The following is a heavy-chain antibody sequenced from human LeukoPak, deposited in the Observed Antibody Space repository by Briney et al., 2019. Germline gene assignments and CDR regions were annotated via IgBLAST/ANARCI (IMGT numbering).Heavy chain of an antibody. CDR3: AKDYNSGWYFFDY. CDR2: ISSTGSST. Sequence: GGSLRLSCAASGFTYSVYAMSWVRQAPGKGLEWVSSISSTGSSTHYADSVEGRFTISRDNSRNTLYLLMNSLRAEDTAVYYCAKDYNSGWYFFDYWGQGALVTVSS. V-gene: IGHV3-23*01. J-gene: IGHJ4*02. CDR1: GFTYSVYA. D-gene: IGHD6-19*01.